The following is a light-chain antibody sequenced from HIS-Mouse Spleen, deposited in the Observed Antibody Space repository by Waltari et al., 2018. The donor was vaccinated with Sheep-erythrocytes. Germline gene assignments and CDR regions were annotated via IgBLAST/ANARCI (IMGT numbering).Light chain of an antibody. J-gene: IGKJ1*01. Sequence: DIVMTQSPLSLPVTPGEPASISCRSSQSRLHSNGNNYVDWYLQKPGQSPQLLIYLGSNRASGVPDRFSGSGSGTDFTLKISRVEAEDVGVYYCMQALQTPRTFGQGTKVEIK. V-gene: IGKV2-28*01. CDR2: LGS. CDR3: MQALQTPRT. CDR1: QSRLHSNGNNY.